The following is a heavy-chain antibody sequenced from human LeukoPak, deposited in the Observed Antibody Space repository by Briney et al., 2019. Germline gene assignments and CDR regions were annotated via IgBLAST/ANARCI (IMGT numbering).Heavy chain of an antibody. J-gene: IGHJ6*02. CDR1: GFTLSYAW. CDR2: IKSKTDGGTT. V-gene: IGHV3-15*01. Sequence: GGSLRLSCAASGFTLSYAWMTWVRQAPGKGLEWVGRIKSKTDGGTTDYAAPVQGRFTISRDDSQNTLYLQMNSLNTEDTAVYYCITVTDAPGSSWYYYYYGMDVWGQGTTVTVSS. CDR3: ITVTDAPGSSWYYYYYGMDV. D-gene: IGHD6-13*01.